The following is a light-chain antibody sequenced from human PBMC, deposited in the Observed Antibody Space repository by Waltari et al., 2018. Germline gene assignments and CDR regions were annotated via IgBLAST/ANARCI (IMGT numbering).Light chain of an antibody. CDR1: SLRTYY. J-gene: IGLJ3*02. Sequence: SSELTQDPAVSVALGQTVTITCQGDSLRTYYASWYQQKPGQAPVLVMSGPNHRPSGIPDRGSGSSSGNTASLTITGAQAEDEADYYCNSRDSSGKHLVFAGGTKLTVL. CDR2: GPN. CDR3: NSRDSSGKHLV. V-gene: IGLV3-19*01.